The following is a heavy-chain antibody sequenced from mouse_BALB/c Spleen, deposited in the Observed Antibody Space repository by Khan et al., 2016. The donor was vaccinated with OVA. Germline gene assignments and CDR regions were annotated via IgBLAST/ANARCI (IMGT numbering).Heavy chain of an antibody. V-gene: IGHV14-1*02. D-gene: IGHD2-3*01. CDR1: GFNIKDYY. CDR3: TSYDGYYNPMDY. J-gene: IGHJ4*01. Sequence: VQLQQSGAELVRPGALVKLSCKASGFNIKDYYIHWVKQRPEQGLEWIGWIDPENGNTIYDPKFQGKASITVDTSSNTAYLQLSSLTSEDTADYYSTSYDGYYNPMDYWGQGTSVTVSS. CDR2: IDPENGNT.